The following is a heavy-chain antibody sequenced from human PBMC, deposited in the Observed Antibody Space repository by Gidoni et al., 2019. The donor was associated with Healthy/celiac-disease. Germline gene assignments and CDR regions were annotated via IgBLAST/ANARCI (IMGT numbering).Heavy chain of an antibody. Sequence: EVQLLESGGGLVQPGGSRRLSCAASGFTFSSYAMSWVRQAPGKGLEWVSAISGSGGSPYYAYSVKGRFTISRYNSKNTLYLQMNSLRAEDTAVYYCANPIGAIIAVAGRGYWGQGTLVTVSS. J-gene: IGHJ4*02. CDR1: GFTFSSYA. V-gene: IGHV3-23*01. CDR2: ISGSGGSP. D-gene: IGHD6-19*01. CDR3: ANPIGAIIAVAGRGY.